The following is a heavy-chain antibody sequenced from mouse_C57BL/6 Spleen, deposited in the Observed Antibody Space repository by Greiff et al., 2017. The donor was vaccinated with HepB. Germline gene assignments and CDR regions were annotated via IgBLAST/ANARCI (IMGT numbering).Heavy chain of an antibody. J-gene: IGHJ4*01. CDR3: TRDKANGVGAMDY. Sequence: EVQGVESGEGLVKPGGSLKLSCAASGFTFSSYAMSWVRQTPEKRLEWVAYISSGGDYIYYADTVKGRFTISRDNARNTLYLQMSSLKSEDTAMYYCTRDKANGVGAMDYWGQGTSVTVSS. CDR1: GFTFSSYA. V-gene: IGHV5-9-1*02. D-gene: IGHD1-1*02. CDR2: ISSGGDYI.